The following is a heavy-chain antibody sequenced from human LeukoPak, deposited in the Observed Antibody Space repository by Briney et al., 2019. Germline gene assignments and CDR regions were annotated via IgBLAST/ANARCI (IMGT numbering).Heavy chain of an antibody. Sequence: GGSLRLSCGASGFTFSTYAMNWVRQAPGKGLEWVATISYDGSNKYYADSVKGRFTISRDNAKNSLYLQMNSLRAEDTAVYYCAREGPGDFDYWGQGTLVTVSS. CDR1: GFTFSTYA. CDR3: AREGPGDFDY. D-gene: IGHD1-26*01. V-gene: IGHV3-30*04. CDR2: ISYDGSNK. J-gene: IGHJ4*02.